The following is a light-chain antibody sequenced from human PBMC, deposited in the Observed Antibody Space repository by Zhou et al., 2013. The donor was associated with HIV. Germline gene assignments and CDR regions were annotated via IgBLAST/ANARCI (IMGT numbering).Light chain of an antibody. CDR3: QQFNDWPPAYS. Sequence: IVMTQSPATLSVSPGERATLSCRASQSVSTNVAWYQQKPGQAPRLLIYGASTRATGIPARFSGSGSGTEFTLTISSLQSEDFAVYYCQQFNDWPPAYSFGQGTKLEI. V-gene: IGKV3-15*01. CDR2: GAS. J-gene: IGKJ2*03. CDR1: QSVSTN.